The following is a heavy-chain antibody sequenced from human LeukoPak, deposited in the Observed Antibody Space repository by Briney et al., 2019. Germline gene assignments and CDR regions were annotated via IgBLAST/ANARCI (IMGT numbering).Heavy chain of an antibody. CDR1: GGSISSSSYY. D-gene: IGHD6-6*01. CDR3: ARPLALVAARPDWFDP. Sequence: SETLSLTCTVSGGSISSSSYYWGWIRRPPGKGLEWIGSIYYSGSTYYNPSLKSRVTISVDTSKNQFSLKLSSVTAADTAVYYCARPLALVAARPDWFDPWGQGTLVTVSS. J-gene: IGHJ5*02. CDR2: IYYSGST. V-gene: IGHV4-39*01.